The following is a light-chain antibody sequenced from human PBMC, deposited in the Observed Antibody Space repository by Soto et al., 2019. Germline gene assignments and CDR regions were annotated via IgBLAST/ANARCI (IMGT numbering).Light chain of an antibody. CDR2: RAS. CDR3: HQYSHWPPWT. Sequence: EIVLTQSPDTLSLSPGERPTLSCRPSHSVSSSLAWYQQKPGQAPRLLIYRASTRATGVPGRFSASGSGTEFTLTISSLQSEDSAVYYCHQYSHWPPWTFGPGTKVDIK. J-gene: IGKJ1*01. CDR1: HSVSSS. V-gene: IGKV3-15*01.